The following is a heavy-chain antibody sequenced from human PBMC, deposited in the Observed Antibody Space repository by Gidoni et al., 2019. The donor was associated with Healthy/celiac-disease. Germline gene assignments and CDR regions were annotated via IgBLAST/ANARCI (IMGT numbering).Heavy chain of an antibody. D-gene: IGHD6-13*01. J-gene: IGHJ4*02. CDR3: ARSSRGSSPYYFDY. Sequence: QVQLQQWGAGLLKPSETLSLTCAVYGGSFSGYYWNWIRQPPGKGLEWIGEINHSGSTNYNPSLKSRVTISVDTSKNQFSLKLSSVTAADTAVYYCARSSRGSSPYYFDYWGQGSLATVSS. CDR1: GGSFSGYY. CDR2: INHSGST. V-gene: IGHV4-34*01.